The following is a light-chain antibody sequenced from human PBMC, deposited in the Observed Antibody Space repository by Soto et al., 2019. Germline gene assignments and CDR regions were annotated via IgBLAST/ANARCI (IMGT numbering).Light chain of an antibody. J-gene: IGKJ1*01. Sequence: EIVSTQSPASLSVSPGERATLSCRASQSVSSNLAWYQQKPGQAPRLLIYGASTGATGIPARFSGSGSGTEFTLTISSLQSEDFAVYYCQQYNNWLWTFGQGTKV. CDR1: QSVSSN. CDR2: GAS. V-gene: IGKV3-15*01. CDR3: QQYNNWLWT.